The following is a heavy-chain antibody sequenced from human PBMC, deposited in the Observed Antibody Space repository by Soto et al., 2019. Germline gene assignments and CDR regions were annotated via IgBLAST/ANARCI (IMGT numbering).Heavy chain of an antibody. CDR3: VKDGAAAGLAPYGY. CDR2: ISSSSSTI. CDR1: GLTFSSYS. V-gene: IGHV3-48*01. J-gene: IGHJ4*02. Sequence: GGSLRLSCAASGLTFSSYSMNWVRQAPGKGLEWVSYISSSSSTIYYADSVKGRFTISRDNSKNTLYLQMSSLRAEDTAVYYCVKDGAAAGLAPYGYWGQGTLVTVSS. D-gene: IGHD6-13*01.